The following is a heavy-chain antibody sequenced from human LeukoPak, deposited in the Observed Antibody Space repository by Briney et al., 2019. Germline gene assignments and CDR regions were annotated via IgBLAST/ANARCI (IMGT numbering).Heavy chain of an antibody. D-gene: IGHD3-10*01. CDR3: ARLLRITMVRGHYGMDV. J-gene: IGHJ6*04. Sequence: GESLKISCKGSGYSFTSYWIGWVRQMPGKGLEWMGIIYPGGSDTRYSPSFQGQVTISADKSISTAYLQWSSLKASDTAMYYCARLLRITMVRGHYGMDVWGKGTTVTVSS. CDR1: GYSFTSYW. CDR2: IYPGGSDT. V-gene: IGHV5-51*01.